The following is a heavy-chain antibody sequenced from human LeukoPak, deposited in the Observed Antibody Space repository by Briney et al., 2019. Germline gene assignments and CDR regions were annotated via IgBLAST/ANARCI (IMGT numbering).Heavy chain of an antibody. CDR3: ARVWQWLSYPPPHYYYIDV. CDR1: GGTFSSYA. Sequence: ASVKVSCKASGGTFSSYAISWVRQAPGQGLEWMGGIIPIFGTANYAQKFQGRVTITTDESTSTAYMELSSLRSEDTAVYYCARVWQWLSYPPPHYYYIDVWGKGTTVTVSS. V-gene: IGHV1-69*05. J-gene: IGHJ6*03. CDR2: IIPIFGTA. D-gene: IGHD6-19*01.